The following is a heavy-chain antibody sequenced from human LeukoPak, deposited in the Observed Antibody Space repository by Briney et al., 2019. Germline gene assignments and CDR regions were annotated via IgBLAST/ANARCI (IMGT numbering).Heavy chain of an antibody. V-gene: IGHV3-30*04. CDR1: GFTFSSYA. Sequence: GGSLRLSCAASGFTFSSYAMHWVRQAPGKGLEWVAVISYDGSNKYYTDSVKGRFTISRDNSKNTLYLQMNSLRAEDTAMYYCAVATDYYGSGSYSNSFDYWGQGTLVTVSS. D-gene: IGHD3-10*01. CDR2: ISYDGSNK. CDR3: AVATDYYGSGSYSNSFDY. J-gene: IGHJ4*02.